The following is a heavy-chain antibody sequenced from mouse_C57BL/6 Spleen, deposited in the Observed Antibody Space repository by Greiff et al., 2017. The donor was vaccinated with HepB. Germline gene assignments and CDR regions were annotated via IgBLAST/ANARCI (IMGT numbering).Heavy chain of an antibody. D-gene: IGHD1-1*01. CDR1: GYAFSSYW. CDR2: IYPGDGDT. CDR3: ARSLYYGSSYYAMDY. J-gene: IGHJ4*01. V-gene: IGHV1-80*01. Sequence: QVQLQQSGAELVKPGASVKISCKASGYAFSSYWMNWVKQRPGKGLEWIGQIYPGDGDTNYNGKFKGKATLTADKSSSTAYMQLSSLTSEDSAVYFCARSLYYGSSYYAMDYWGQGTSVTVSS.